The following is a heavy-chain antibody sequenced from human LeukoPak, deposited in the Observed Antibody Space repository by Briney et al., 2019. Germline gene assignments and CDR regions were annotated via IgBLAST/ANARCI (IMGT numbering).Heavy chain of an antibody. CDR2: IYTSEST. J-gene: IGHJ4*02. CDR1: GVSISSYY. D-gene: IGHD3-10*01. Sequence: SETLSLTCTVSGVSISSYYWSWIRQPPGKGREWIGRIYTSESTNYNPSLKSRVTMSVDTSKNQFSLKLSSVTAADTAVYYCARVYGSGFVDYWGQGTLVTVSS. CDR3: ARVYGSGFVDY. V-gene: IGHV4-4*07.